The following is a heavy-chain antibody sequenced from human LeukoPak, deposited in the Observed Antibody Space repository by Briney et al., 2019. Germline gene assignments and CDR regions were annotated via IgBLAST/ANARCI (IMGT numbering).Heavy chain of an antibody. CDR2: ISGSGGST. CDR1: GFTFSSYS. Sequence: GGSLRLSCAASGFTFSSYSMNWVRQAPGKGLEWVSAISGSGGSTYYADSVKGRFTISRDNSKNTLYLQMNSLRVEDTSVYYCAEDQQLQPFHYWGQGTLVTVSS. V-gene: IGHV3-23*01. D-gene: IGHD2-2*01. CDR3: AEDQQLQPFHY. J-gene: IGHJ4*02.